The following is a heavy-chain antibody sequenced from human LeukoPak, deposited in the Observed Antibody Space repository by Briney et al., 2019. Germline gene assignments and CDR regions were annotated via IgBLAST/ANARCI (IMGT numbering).Heavy chain of an antibody. CDR2: IYYSGRT. D-gene: IGHD3-16*01. V-gene: IGHV4-39*01. J-gene: IGHJ4*02. CDR3: ARGGYYFDY. Sequence: PSETLSLTCTVSGGSISSSTYYWGWIRQPPGKGLEWIGSIYYSGRTYYNPSLKSRLTISVDTSKNQFSLKLSSVTAADTAVYYCARGGYYFDYWGQGTLVTISS. CDR1: GGSISSSTYY.